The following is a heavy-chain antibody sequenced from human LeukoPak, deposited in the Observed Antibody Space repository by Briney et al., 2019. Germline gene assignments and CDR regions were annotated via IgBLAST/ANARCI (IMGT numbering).Heavy chain of an antibody. D-gene: IGHD5-24*01. CDR1: GGAISVGTYD. Sequence: SQTLSLTCTVSGGAISVGTYDWSWIRQPPGKGLEWVGYIYYSGSTYYNPSLKSRVSISVATSKNQFSLKLSSVTAADTAVFYCARDRDGYNLDAFDIWGQGTMVTVSS. CDR3: ARDRDGYNLDAFDI. J-gene: IGHJ3*02. CDR2: IYYSGST. V-gene: IGHV4-30-4*08.